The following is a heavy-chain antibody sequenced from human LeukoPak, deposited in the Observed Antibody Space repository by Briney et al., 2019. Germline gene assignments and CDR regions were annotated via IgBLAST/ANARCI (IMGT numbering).Heavy chain of an antibody. CDR1: GFTFSDYY. V-gene: IGHV3-11*04. CDR3: ARGRVEMATTAEFDY. D-gene: IGHD5-24*01. Sequence: GGSLRLSCAASGFTFSDYYMSWIRQAPGKGLEWVSYISSSGSTIYYADSVKGRFTISRDNAKNSLYLQMNSLRAEDTAVYYCARGRVEMATTAEFDYWGQGTLVTVSS. J-gene: IGHJ4*02. CDR2: ISSSGSTI.